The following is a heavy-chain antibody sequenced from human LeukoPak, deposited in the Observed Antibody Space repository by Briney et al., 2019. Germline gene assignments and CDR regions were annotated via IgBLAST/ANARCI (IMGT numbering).Heavy chain of an antibody. D-gene: IGHD3-22*01. CDR1: GFTFSSYS. V-gene: IGHV3-21*01. J-gene: IGHJ3*01. Sequence: GGSLRLSCAASGFTFSSYSMTWVRQAPGKGLEWVSSISSSSSYIYYADSVKGRFTISRDNAKNSLYLQMNSLRAEDTAVYYCARGGSPIYYDSSGYLSWGQGTMVTVSS. CDR3: ARGGSPIYYDSSGYLS. CDR2: ISSSSSYI.